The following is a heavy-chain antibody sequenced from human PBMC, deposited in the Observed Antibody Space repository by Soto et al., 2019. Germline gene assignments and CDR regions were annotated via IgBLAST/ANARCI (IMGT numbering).Heavy chain of an antibody. Sequence: QVQLQESGPGLVKPSQTLSLTCTVSGGSISSGGYYWSWIRQHPGKGLEWIGYIYYSGSTYYNPSLKSRVTISVDTSKNQFSLKLSSVTAADTAVYYCARDSRYFDWLSLHDYYGMDVWGQGATVTVSS. CDR2: IYYSGST. V-gene: IGHV4-31*03. CDR3: ARDSRYFDWLSLHDYYGMDV. J-gene: IGHJ6*02. CDR1: GGSISSGGYY. D-gene: IGHD3-9*01.